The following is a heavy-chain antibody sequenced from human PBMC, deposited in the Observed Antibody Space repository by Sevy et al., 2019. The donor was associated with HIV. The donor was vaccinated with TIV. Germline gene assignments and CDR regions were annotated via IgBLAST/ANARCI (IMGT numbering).Heavy chain of an antibody. D-gene: IGHD4-17*01. J-gene: IGHJ4*02. V-gene: IGHV3-30*18. CDR2: ISFDGSEH. CDR1: GFTFSNFG. CDR3: AKEDYGGNLPNYFAS. Sequence: GGSLRLSCAASGFTFSNFGMHWVRQAPGKGLEWVAVISFDGSEHYYADSVKGRLTISRDNSKNTLFLEMKSLRAEDTAVYYCAKEDYGGNLPNYFASWGQGTRVTVSS.